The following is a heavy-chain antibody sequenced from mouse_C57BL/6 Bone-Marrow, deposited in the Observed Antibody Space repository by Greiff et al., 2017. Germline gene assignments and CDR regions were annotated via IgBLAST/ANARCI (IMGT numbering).Heavy chain of an antibody. CDR2: MHPNGGSP. J-gene: IGHJ4*01. CDR3: ARSYDCDGNTMDY. CDR1: GYTFTNYW. Sequence: QVQLQQPGAELVKPGASVKLSCKASGYTFTNYWMHWVKQRPGQGLEWIGMMHPNGGSPNYNEKFKSEATLSVDKSSRTAYMQLSSLTSEDSAVYYCARSYDCDGNTMDYWGQGTSVTVSS. V-gene: IGHV1-64*01. D-gene: IGHD2-4*01.